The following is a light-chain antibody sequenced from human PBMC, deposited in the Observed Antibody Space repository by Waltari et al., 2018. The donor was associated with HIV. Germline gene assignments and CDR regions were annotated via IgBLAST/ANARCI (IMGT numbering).Light chain of an antibody. CDR3: CSYAGSYTLKV. V-gene: IGLV2-11*01. CDR1: SSDVGGYNY. Sequence: QSALTQPRSVSGSPGQSVTISCTGTSSDVGGYNYVSWYQQHPGKAPKLMIYDVSKRPSGVPDRFSVSKSGNTASLTISWLQAEDEADYYCCSYAGSYTLKVFGGGTKLTVL. CDR2: DVS. J-gene: IGLJ2*01.